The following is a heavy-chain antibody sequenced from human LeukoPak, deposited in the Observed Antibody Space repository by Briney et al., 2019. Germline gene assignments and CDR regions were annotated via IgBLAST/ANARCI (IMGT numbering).Heavy chain of an antibody. CDR1: GFTYDDYG. CDR3: ARAGSYGDYVTYYYYYMDV. Sequence: GGSLRLXCAASGFTYDDYGMRWVRQAPGKGLEWVCGLNWNGGSPNCADSVKGRFTISRDNAKNSLYLQMNTLKVEDTALYYCARAGSYGDYVTYYYYYMDVWGRGTTVTVSS. J-gene: IGHJ6*03. D-gene: IGHD4-17*01. CDR2: LNWNGGSP. V-gene: IGHV3-20*04.